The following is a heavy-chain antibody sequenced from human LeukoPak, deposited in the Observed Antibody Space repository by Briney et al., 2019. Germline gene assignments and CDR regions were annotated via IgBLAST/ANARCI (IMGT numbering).Heavy chain of an antibody. CDR1: GGSFSGNY. J-gene: IGHJ5*02. D-gene: IGHD3-10*01. V-gene: IGHV4-34*01. CDR2: INHSGST. CDR3: ARVGYYYGSGEANWFDP. Sequence: PSETLSLTCAVYGGSFSGNYWSWIHQPPGKGLEWLGEINHSGSTNYNPPLKSRVTISVDTSKNQFSLKLSSVTAADTAVYYCARVGYYYGSGEANWFDPWGQGTLVTVSS.